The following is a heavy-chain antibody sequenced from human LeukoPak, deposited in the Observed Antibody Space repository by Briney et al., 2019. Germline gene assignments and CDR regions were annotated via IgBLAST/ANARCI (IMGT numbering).Heavy chain of an antibody. V-gene: IGHV5-10-1*01. J-gene: IGHJ5*02. CDR2: IDPSDSYT. D-gene: IGHD6-19*01. CDR1: GYNFITYW. CDR3: ARHLATSGNWFDP. Sequence: GESLKISCKASGYNFITYWISWVRQMPGKGLEWMGRIDPSDSYTSYSPPFQGHVAISVDRSISIAYLQWGSLKASDTALYYCARHLATSGNWFDPWGQGTLVTVSS.